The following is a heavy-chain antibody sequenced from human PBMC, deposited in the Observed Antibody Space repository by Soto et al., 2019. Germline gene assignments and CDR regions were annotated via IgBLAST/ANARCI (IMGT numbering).Heavy chain of an antibody. CDR3: AKADFPTVTTPGDAFDI. Sequence: LXLSCDASRFTFSSYSMSWDRQAPGKGLEWVSVISGSGTGTYYADSVKGRFTISRDNSKNTLYLQMNSLRAEDTAVYYCAKADFPTVTTPGDAFDIWGQGTLVTV. D-gene: IGHD4-17*01. V-gene: IGHV3-23*01. CDR1: RFTFSSYS. J-gene: IGHJ3*02. CDR2: ISGSGTGT.